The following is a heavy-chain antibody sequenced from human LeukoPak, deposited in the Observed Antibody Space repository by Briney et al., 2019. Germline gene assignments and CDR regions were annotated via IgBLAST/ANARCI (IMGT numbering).Heavy chain of an antibody. Sequence: PSETLSLTCAVYGGSFSGYYWSWIRQPPGKGLEWVATISGSGVMTYYADSVKGRFTVSGDNSKNTVYLQMSSLTAADTAVCYCAKDRSIGTYYTFDHWGQGTLVTVSS. CDR1: GGSFSGYY. CDR3: AKDRSIGTYYTFDH. CDR2: ISGSGVMT. V-gene: IGHV3-23*01. D-gene: IGHD1-26*01. J-gene: IGHJ4*02.